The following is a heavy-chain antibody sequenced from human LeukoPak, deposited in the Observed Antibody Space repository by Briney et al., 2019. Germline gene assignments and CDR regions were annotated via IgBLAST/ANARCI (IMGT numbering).Heavy chain of an antibody. CDR1: GFTFSDAW. V-gene: IGHV3-15*07. D-gene: IGHD7-27*01. Sequence: GGSLRLSCAASGFTFSDAWMNWVRQAPGKGLEWVGRIKRKTDGGTTDYAAPVKGRSTISGDDSKNTLYLQMNSLKTEDTAVYYCTTGNWGPYWGQGTLVTVSS. CDR3: TTGNWGPY. CDR2: IKRKTDGGTT. J-gene: IGHJ4*02.